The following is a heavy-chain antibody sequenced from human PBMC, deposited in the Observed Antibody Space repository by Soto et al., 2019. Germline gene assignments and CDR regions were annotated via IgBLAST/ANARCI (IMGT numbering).Heavy chain of an antibody. CDR2: ISGSGGST. J-gene: IGHJ4*02. V-gene: IGHV3-23*01. CDR3: ANLSGY. CDR1: VFTFSIYA. Sequence: GGSLRLGCATSVFTFSIYAMSWVRQAPGKGLEWVSAISGSGGSTYYADSVKGRFTISRDNSKNTLYLQMNSLRAQDTAVYYCANLSGYWGQGTLVTVSS.